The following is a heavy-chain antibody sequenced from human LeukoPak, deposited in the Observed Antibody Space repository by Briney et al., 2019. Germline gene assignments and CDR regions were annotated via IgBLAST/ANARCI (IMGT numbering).Heavy chain of an antibody. CDR2: IYYSGST. V-gene: IGHV4-59*01. CDR3: ARVKSAGYCSGGSCGNWFDP. D-gene: IGHD2-15*01. Sequence: SETPSLTCTVSGGSISSYYWSWIRQPPGKGLEWIGYIYYSGSTNYNPSLKSRVTISVDTSKNQFSLKLSSVTAADTAVYYCARVKSAGYCSGGSCGNWFDPWGQGTLVTVSS. J-gene: IGHJ5*02. CDR1: GGSISSYY.